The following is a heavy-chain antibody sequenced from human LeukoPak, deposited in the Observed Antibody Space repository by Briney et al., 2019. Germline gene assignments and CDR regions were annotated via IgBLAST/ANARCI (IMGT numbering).Heavy chain of an antibody. V-gene: IGHV4-61*02. CDR3: ARNSNYHYYMDV. CDR2: IYTSGST. J-gene: IGHJ6*03. D-gene: IGHD4-11*01. Sequence: SETLSLTCTVSGGSISSGSYYWSWIRQPAGKGLEWIGRIYTSGSTNYNPSLKSRVTISVDTSKNQFSLKLSSVTAADTAVYYCARNSNYHYYMDVWGKGTTVTVSS. CDR1: GGSISSGSYY.